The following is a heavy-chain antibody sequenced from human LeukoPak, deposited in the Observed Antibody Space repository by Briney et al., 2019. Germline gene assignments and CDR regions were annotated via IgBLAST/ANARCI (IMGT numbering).Heavy chain of an antibody. CDR1: GFTFSSYW. CDR2: IKQDGSEK. CDR3: VRERTNYYVSSGYY. V-gene: IGHV3-7*05. J-gene: IGHJ4*02. D-gene: IGHD3-22*01. Sequence: GGSLRLSCAASGFTFSSYWMSWVRQAPGKGLEWVANIKQDGSEKYYVDSVKGRFTISRDNAKNSLYLEMNSLRAEDTAVYYCVRERTNYYVSSGYYWGQGTLVTVSS.